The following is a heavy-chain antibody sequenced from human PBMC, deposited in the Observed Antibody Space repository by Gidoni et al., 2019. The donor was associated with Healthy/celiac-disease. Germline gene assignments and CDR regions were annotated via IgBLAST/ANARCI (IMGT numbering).Heavy chain of an antibody. V-gene: IGHV3-30-3*01. CDR2: ISYDGSNK. J-gene: IGHJ4*02. CDR1: GFTFSSYA. D-gene: IGHD1-26*01. CDR3: AREGPIVGATGFDY. Sequence: QVQLVESGGGVVQPGRSLRLSCAASGFTFSSYAMHWVRQAPGKGLGWVAVISYDGSNKYYADSVKGRFTISRDNSKNTLYLQMNSLRAEDTAVYYCAREGPIVGATGFDYWGQGTLVTVSS.